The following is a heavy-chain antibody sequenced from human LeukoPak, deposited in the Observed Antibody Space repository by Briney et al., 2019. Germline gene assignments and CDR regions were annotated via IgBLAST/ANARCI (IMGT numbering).Heavy chain of an antibody. J-gene: IGHJ4*02. CDR3: AKSGLSSGWYPYDN. CDR1: GFTFSSYG. V-gene: IGHV3-30*18. Sequence: GGSLRLSCVAPGFTFSSYGMHWVRQAPGKGLEWLAVISHDGNNKYYADSVRGRFTLSRDNSKNTLYLQMNSLRAEDTAVYYCAKSGLSSGWYPYDNWGQGALVTVSS. CDR2: ISHDGNNK. D-gene: IGHD6-19*01.